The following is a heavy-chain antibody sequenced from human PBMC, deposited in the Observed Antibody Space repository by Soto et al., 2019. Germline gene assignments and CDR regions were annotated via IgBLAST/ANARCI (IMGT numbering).Heavy chain of an antibody. CDR1: GFTFSSYG. D-gene: IGHD6-19*01. V-gene: IGHV3-30*18. J-gene: IGHJ3*02. CDR2: ISYDGSNK. Sequence: QVQLVESGGGVVQPGRSLRLSCAASGFTFSSYGMHWVRQAPGKGLEWVAVISYDGSNKYYADSVKGRFTISRDNSKNTLYLQMNSLRAEDTAVYYCAKGLVAVDDAFDIWGQGTMVTVSS. CDR3: AKGLVAVDDAFDI.